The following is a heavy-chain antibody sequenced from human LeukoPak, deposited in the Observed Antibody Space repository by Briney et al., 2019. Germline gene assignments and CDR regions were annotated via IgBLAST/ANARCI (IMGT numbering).Heavy chain of an antibody. CDR3: AKGSSSWYLDYFQH. Sequence: PGGSLRLSCTASGFTFNSYAMSWVRQAPGKGLEWVSAISGSGGSTYYADSVKGRFTISRDNSKNTLYLQMNSLRAEDTAVYYCAKGSSSWYLDYFQHWGQGTLVTVSS. J-gene: IGHJ1*01. V-gene: IGHV3-23*01. CDR2: ISGSGGST. CDR1: GFTFNSYA. D-gene: IGHD6-13*01.